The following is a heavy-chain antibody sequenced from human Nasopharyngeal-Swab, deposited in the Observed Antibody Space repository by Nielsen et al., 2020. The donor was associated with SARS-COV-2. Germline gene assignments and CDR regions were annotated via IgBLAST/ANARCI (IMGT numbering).Heavy chain of an antibody. Sequence: GSLRLSCAASGFTFSDSAIHWVRQASGEGLEWVARIRSKGNNYATAYSASVKGRFIIFRDDPTNTAYLQMNSLKTEDTAMYYCTRCGGGCYSGRDYWGQGTLVTVSS. D-gene: IGHD2-15*01. CDR3: TRCGGGCYSGRDY. J-gene: IGHJ4*02. CDR2: IRSKGNNYAT. V-gene: IGHV3-73*01. CDR1: GFTFSDSA.